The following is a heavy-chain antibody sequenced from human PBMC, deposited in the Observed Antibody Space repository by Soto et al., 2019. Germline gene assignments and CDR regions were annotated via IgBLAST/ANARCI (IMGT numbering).Heavy chain of an antibody. CDR1: AFTFSSYA. CDR3: AKRRASDCPGCTQDY. J-gene: IGHJ4*02. V-gene: IGHV3-23*01. CDR2: VSGSGDST. Sequence: EVQLLESGGGLAQPGGSLRLSCAASAFTFSSYAMSWVRQAPGKGLEWVSAVSGSGDSTYYADSVKGRFTISRDNPKNTLYLHMHTLSAEDTAVYYCAKRRASDCPGCTQDYWGQGTLVTVSS. D-gene: IGHD2-21*02.